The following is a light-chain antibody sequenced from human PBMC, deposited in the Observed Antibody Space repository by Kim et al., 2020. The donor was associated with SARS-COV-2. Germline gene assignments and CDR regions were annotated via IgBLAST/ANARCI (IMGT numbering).Light chain of an antibody. CDR3: LLYVGSGIRV. CDR2: RTN. CDR1: SGSVSNNNH. J-gene: IGLJ3*02. Sequence: GGTVTLTCGLTSGSVSNNNHPSWYQQTPGQPPRTLIYRTNTRSSGVPDRFSGSILGNKAALTITGAQADDESDYYCLLYVGSGIRVFGGGTQLTVL. V-gene: IGLV8-61*01.